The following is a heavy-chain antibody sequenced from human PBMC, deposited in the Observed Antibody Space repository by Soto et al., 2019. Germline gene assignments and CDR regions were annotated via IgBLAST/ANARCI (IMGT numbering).Heavy chain of an antibody. V-gene: IGHV4-59*01. J-gene: IGHJ4*01. CDR3: ARDTGSHYLDS. CDR2: IHYSGTT. Sequence: PSETLSLTCTIYGGSISSYFWSWIRQPPGKGLEWIGYIHYSGTTVYSPSLKSRVTMSIDTSENQFTLNLTSVTAADTAVYYCARDTGSHYLDSWGQGSLVTVSS. CDR1: GGSISSYF. D-gene: IGHD1-26*01.